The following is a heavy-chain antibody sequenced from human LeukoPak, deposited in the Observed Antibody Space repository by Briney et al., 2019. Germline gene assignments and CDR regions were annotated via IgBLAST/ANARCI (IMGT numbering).Heavy chain of an antibody. CDR2: VNGDGSST. Sequence: PGGSLRLSCAASGFTFSYYWMHWVRQAPGKGLVWVSRVNGDGSSTSYADSVKGRFTISRDNARNTLYLQMNSLRAEDTAVYYCARDMTGYHDYWGQGTLVTVSS. V-gene: IGHV3-74*01. D-gene: IGHD3-9*01. J-gene: IGHJ4*02. CDR3: ARDMTGYHDY. CDR1: GFTFSYYW.